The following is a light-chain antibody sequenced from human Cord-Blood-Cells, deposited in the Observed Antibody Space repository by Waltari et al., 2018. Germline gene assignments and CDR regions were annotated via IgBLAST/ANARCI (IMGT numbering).Light chain of an antibody. CDR2: AGS. J-gene: IGLJ3*02. CDR1: SSDVGSYNL. CDR3: CSYAGSSTWV. V-gene: IGLV2-23*01. Sequence: QSALTQPASVSGSPGQSITLSCTGTSSDVGSYNLVSWYQQHPGKAPKLMFYAGSKRPSGVSNRFSGSKSGNTASLTISGLQAEDEADYYCCSYAGSSTWVFGGGTKLTVL.